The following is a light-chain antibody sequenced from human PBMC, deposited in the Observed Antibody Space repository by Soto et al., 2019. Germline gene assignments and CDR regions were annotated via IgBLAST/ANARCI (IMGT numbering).Light chain of an antibody. CDR2: AAS. CDR1: QSISSY. CDR3: QQYETFSGT. Sequence: DIQMTRSPSSLSASVGDRVTITCRASQSISSYLNWYQQKPGKAPKLLIYAASSLQSGVPSRFSGSGSGTEFTLTISSLQPDDFATYYCQQYETFSGTFGPGTKVDIK. J-gene: IGKJ1*01. V-gene: IGKV1-39*01.